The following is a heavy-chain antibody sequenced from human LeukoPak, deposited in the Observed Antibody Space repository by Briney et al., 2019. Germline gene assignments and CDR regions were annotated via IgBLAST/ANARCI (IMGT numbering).Heavy chain of an antibody. Sequence: SETLSLTCTVSGGSINSFYWSWIRQPPGGGLEWIGYIYYSGSTNYNPSLKSRVTISVDASKNQFSLWLSSVTAADTAVYYCARLGRLPLIRGVTGYHSLDVWGKGTKVTVSS. CDR1: GGSINSFY. CDR2: IYYSGST. V-gene: IGHV4-59*01. J-gene: IGHJ6*04. D-gene: IGHD3-10*01. CDR3: ARLGRLPLIRGVTGYHSLDV.